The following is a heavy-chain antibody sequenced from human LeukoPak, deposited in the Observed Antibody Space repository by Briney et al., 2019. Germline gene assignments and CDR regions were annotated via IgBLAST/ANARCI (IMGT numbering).Heavy chain of an antibody. CDR2: ISGDGGST. CDR3: AREPRPDTAMVTPNGSY. J-gene: IGHJ4*02. V-gene: IGHV3-43*02. D-gene: IGHD5-18*01. Sequence: GGSLRLSCAASGFTFDDYAMHWVRQAPGKGLEWVSLISGDGGSTHYADSVKGRFTISRDNSKNSLYLQMNSLRTEDTALYYCAREPRPDTAMVTPNGSYWGQGTLVTVSS. CDR1: GFTFDDYA.